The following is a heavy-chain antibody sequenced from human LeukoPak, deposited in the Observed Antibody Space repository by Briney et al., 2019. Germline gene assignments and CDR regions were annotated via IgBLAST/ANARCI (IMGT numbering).Heavy chain of an antibody. CDR2: ISSGSSTI. J-gene: IGHJ4*02. CDR1: GFTFSSYS. CDR3: ARDIANYGGNSGDY. V-gene: IGHV3-48*02. Sequence: VGSLRLSCAASGFTFSSYSMNWVRQAPGKGLEWVSYISSGSSTIYYADSVKGRFTISRDNAKNSLYLQMNSLRDEDTAVYFCARDIANYGGNSGDYWGQRTLDTVSS. D-gene: IGHD4-23*01.